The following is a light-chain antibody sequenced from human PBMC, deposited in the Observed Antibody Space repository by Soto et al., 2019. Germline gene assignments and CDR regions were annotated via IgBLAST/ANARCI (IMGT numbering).Light chain of an antibody. CDR2: RND. V-gene: IGLV1-47*01. J-gene: IGLJ2*01. CDR1: SSNIGSNY. CDR3: ATWDDSLNVV. Sequence: QAVVIQPPSASGTPGQRVTISCSGSSSNIGSNYVYWFQQLPGAAPRLLIYRNDQRPSAVPGRFSGSKSGTSASLAISGLLSEDEADYYCATWDDSLNVVFGGGTKLTVL.